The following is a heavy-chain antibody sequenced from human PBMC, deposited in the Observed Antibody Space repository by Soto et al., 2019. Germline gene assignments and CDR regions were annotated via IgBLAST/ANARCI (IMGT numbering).Heavy chain of an antibody. J-gene: IGHJ5*02. D-gene: IGHD3-22*01. CDR3: ARVVGITMIVVVIPTNNWFDP. CDR2: INPSGGST. V-gene: IGHV1-46*01. Sequence: ASVKVSCKASGYTFTSYYMHWVRQAPGQGLEWMGIINPSGGSTSYAQKLQGRVTMTRDTSTSTVYMELSSLRSDDTAVYYRARVVGITMIVVVIPTNNWFDPWGQGTLVTVSS. CDR1: GYTFTSYY.